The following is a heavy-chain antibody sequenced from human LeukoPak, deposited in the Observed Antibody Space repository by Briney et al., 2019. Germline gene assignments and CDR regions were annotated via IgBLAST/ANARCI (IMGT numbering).Heavy chain of an antibody. CDR3: ARDSLGAVASY. CDR1: RFQFSSYA. V-gene: IGHV3-7*03. Sequence: GGSLRLSCVASRFQFSSYAMSWVRQAPGKGLEWVANIKQDGSEKYYVDSVKGRFTISRDNAKNSLYLQMNSLRAEDTAVYYCARDSLGAVASYWGQGTLVTVSS. CDR2: IKQDGSEK. D-gene: IGHD3-16*01. J-gene: IGHJ4*02.